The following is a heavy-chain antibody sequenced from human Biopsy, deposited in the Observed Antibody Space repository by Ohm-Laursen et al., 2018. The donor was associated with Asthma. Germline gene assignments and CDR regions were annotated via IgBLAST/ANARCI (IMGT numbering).Heavy chain of an antibody. V-gene: IGHV2-5*02. CDR1: GFSLSTSGGG. J-gene: IGHJ4*02. Sequence: TQTLTLTFTFSGFSLSTSGGGVGWIRQPPVKALEWLGNIYWDDDKRYSPSLQSRLTITRDTPKDQVVLTMTNMGPVDTGTYYCVHTLVGLKAFDFWGQGTLVTVSP. CDR3: VHTLVGLKAFDF. CDR2: IYWDDDK. D-gene: IGHD1-26*01.